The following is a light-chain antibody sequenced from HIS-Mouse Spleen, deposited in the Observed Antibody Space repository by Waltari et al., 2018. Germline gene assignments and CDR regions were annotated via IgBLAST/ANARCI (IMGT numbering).Light chain of an antibody. J-gene: IGLJ1*01. Sequence: SYVLAQPPSASVAPGNTSRIPCCGNNIGSKRVHWYQQKPGQAPVRVVYDDSDRPSGIPERFSGSNSGNTATLTISRVEAGDEADYYCQVWDSSSDHYVFGTGTKVTVL. CDR1: NIGSKR. CDR2: DDS. CDR3: QVWDSSSDHYV. V-gene: IGLV3-21*03.